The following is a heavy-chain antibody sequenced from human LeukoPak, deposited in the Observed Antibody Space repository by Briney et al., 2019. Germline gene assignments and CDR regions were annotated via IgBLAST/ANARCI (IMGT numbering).Heavy chain of an antibody. V-gene: IGHV4-34*01. Sequence: SETLSLTCAVYGGSFSGYYWSWIRQPPGKGLEWIGEINHSGSTNYNPSLKSRVTISVDTSKNQFSLKLSSVTAADTAVYYCARGRRKPGIAAAGTKSWFDPWGQGTLVTVSS. CDR1: GGSFSGYY. CDR3: ARGRRKPGIAAAGTKSWFDP. J-gene: IGHJ5*02. CDR2: INHSGST. D-gene: IGHD6-13*01.